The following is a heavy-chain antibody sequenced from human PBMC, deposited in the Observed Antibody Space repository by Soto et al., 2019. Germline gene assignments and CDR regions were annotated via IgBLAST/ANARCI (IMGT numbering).Heavy chain of an antibody. Sequence: GEALNISCKGSGYSFTSYLIGWVRQMPGKGLEWMGIIYPGDSDTRYSPSFQGQVTISADKSISTAYLQWSSLKASDTAMYYCARQGYYGSGSSFYWGQGTLVTVSS. CDR2: IYPGDSDT. D-gene: IGHD3-10*01. CDR3: ARQGYYGSGSSFY. CDR1: GYSFTSYL. V-gene: IGHV5-51*01. J-gene: IGHJ4*02.